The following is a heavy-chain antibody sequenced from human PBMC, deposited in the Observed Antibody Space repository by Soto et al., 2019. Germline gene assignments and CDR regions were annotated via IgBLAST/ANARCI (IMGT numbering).Heavy chain of an antibody. CDR3: ARDLTTVTTGGDYYNGMDV. V-gene: IGHV4-61*01. CDR2: IYYTGSS. J-gene: IGHJ6*02. D-gene: IGHD4-17*01. CDR1: GGSVSSGNYY. Sequence: SETLSLTCTVSGGSVSSGNYYWSWIRQPPGKGLEWIGFIYYTGSSSYNPSLKSRVTISVDTSKNQFSLKLSSVTAADTAVYYCARDLTTVTTGGDYYNGMDVWGQGTTVTVSS.